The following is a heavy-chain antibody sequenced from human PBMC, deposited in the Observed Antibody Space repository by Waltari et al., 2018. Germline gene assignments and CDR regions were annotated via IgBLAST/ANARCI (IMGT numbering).Heavy chain of an antibody. J-gene: IGHJ3*02. CDR3: ARDHPSRMGCAFDI. Sequence: EVQLVETGGGLIQPGGSLRLSCAASGFTVSSNYMSWVRQAPGKGLEWVSGIYSGGSTYYPDSVKDRFTISRDNAKNTLYLQMNSLRAEDTAVDYFARDHPSRMGCAFDILGQGTMVTVSS. CDR1: GFTVSSNY. V-gene: IGHV3-53*02. CDR2: IYSGGST. D-gene: IGHD3-16*01.